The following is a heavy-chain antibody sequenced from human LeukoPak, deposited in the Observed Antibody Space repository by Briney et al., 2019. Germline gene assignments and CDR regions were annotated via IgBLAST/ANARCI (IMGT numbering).Heavy chain of an antibody. Sequence: PGGPLRLSCAASGFTFSNYWMSWVRQAPGKGLEWVANIQVDGSEKYYVDSVKGRFTISRDNAKNSLYLQMNSLRVEDTAVYYCARDGGSGNPGADYWGQGTLVTVSS. CDR3: ARDGGSGNPGADY. D-gene: IGHD2-15*01. J-gene: IGHJ4*02. V-gene: IGHV3-7*01. CDR2: IQVDGSEK. CDR1: GFTFSNYW.